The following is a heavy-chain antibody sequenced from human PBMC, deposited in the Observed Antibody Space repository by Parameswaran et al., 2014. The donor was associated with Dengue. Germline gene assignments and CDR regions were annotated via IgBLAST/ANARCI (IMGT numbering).Heavy chain of an antibody. V-gene: IGHV4-34*01. J-gene: IGHJ6*02. CDR3: ARGFGGITIFGVVIHYYYGMDV. D-gene: IGHD3-3*01. Sequence: ASETLSLTCAVYGGSFSGYYWSWIRQPPGKGLEWIGEINHSGSTNYNPSLKSRVTISVDTSKNQFSLKLSSVTAADTAVYYCARGFGGITIFGVVIHYYYGMDVWGQGTTVTVSS. CDR2: INHSGST. CDR1: GGSFSGYY.